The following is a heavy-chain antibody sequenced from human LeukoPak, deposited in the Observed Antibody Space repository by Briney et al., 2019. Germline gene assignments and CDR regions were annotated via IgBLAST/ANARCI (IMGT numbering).Heavy chain of an antibody. CDR3: ARVRYCSGGSCYRFDY. D-gene: IGHD2-15*01. CDR1: GYTFTGYY. V-gene: IGHV1-2*02. CDR2: INPNSGGT. J-gene: IGHJ4*02. Sequence: GASVKVSCKASGYTFTGYYMHWVRQAPGQGLEWMGWINPNSGGTNYAQKFQGRVTMTRDTSISTAYMELSRLRSDDTAVYYCARVRYCSGGSCYRFDYWGQGTLVTVSS.